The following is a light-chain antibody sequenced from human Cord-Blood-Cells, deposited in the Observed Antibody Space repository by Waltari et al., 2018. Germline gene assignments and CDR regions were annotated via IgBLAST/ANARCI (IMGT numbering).Light chain of an antibody. Sequence: DIWVIQMTYTPSTLVAARGNITTLASQSISSLLAWYQQKPGKAPKLLIYDASSLESGVPSRFSGSGSGTEFTLTISSLQPDDFATYYCQQYNSFSSTFGQGTKVDIK. CDR2: DAS. J-gene: IGKJ1*01. CDR1: QSISSL. CDR3: QQYNSFSST. V-gene: IGKV1-5*01.